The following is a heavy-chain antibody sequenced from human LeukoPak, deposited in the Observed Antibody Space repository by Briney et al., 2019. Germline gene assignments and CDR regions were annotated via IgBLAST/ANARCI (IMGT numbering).Heavy chain of an antibody. Sequence: PSQTLSLTCAVSGGSISSGGYSWIWIRQPPGKGLEWIGYIYHSGSTYYNPSLKSRVTISVDRSKNQFSLKLSSVTAADTAVYYCARAPWFGESDWFDPWGQGTLVTVAS. CDR2: IYHSGST. CDR1: GGSISSGGYS. J-gene: IGHJ5*02. CDR3: ARAPWFGESDWFDP. D-gene: IGHD3-10*01. V-gene: IGHV4-30-2*01.